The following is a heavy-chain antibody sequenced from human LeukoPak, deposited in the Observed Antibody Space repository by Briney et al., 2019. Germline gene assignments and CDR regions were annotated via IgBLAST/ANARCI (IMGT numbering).Heavy chain of an antibody. V-gene: IGHV3-11*04. D-gene: IGHD3-3*01. CDR3: ARAALTNYDFWSGYVSRFYYYYYYMDV. CDR1: GFTFSDYY. J-gene: IGHJ6*03. CDR2: ISSSGSTI. Sequence: GGSLRLSCAASGFTFSDYYMSWIRQAPGKGLEWVSYISSSGSTIYYADSVKGRCTISRDNAKNSLYLQMNSLRAEDTAVYYCARAALTNYDFWSGYVSRFYYYYYYMDVWGKGTTVTVSS.